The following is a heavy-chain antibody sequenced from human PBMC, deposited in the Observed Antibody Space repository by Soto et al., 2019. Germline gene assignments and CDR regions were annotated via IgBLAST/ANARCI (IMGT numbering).Heavy chain of an antibody. J-gene: IGHJ3*02. V-gene: IGHV1-2*04. Sequence: EASVKVSCKASGYTFTGYYMHWVRQAPGQGLEWMGWINPNSGGTNYAQKFQGWVTMTRDTSISTTYMELSRLRSDDTAVYYCARAINYYDSSGYYPGWAFDIWGQGTMVTVSS. CDR1: GYTFTGYY. CDR3: ARAINYYDSSGYYPGWAFDI. CDR2: INPNSGGT. D-gene: IGHD3-22*01.